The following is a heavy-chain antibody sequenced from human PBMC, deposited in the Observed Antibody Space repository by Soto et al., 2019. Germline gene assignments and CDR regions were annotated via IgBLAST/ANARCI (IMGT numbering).Heavy chain of an antibody. J-gene: IGHJ4*02. Sequence: SCAASGCTFNDYAMHWVRQAPGKGLEWVSLISWDGENEFYAASVKGRFTISRDSSNGILYLQMNSLRGEDSALYYCAKDFDSDGYNYYIGYWGQGTLFTVSS. CDR3: AKDFDSDGYNYYIGY. CDR2: ISWDGENE. CDR1: GCTFNDYA. D-gene: IGHD5-12*01. V-gene: IGHV3-43D*04.